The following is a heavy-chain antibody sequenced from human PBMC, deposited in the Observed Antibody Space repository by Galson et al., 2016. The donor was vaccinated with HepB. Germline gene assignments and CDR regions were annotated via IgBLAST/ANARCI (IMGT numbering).Heavy chain of an antibody. J-gene: IGHJ6*02. V-gene: IGHV3-9*01. CDR3: TKDRGNLNYYQLYGMDV. CDR2: ISWNSRRI. CDR1: RFTFDDYA. D-gene: IGHD2/OR15-2a*01. Sequence: SLRLSCAASRFTFDDYAMSWVRQTPGKGLEWVSTISWNSRRIDYADFAKGRFTISRDNAENSLHLQMNGLKTEDTALYYCTKDRGNLNYYQLYGMDVWGQGTTVTVSS.